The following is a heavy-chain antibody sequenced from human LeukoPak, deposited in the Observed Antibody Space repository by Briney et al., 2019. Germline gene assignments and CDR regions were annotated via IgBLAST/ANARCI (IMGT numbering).Heavy chain of an antibody. CDR2: VKQDGSEK. V-gene: IGHV3-7*01. CDR3: AREASGSGGYHFDY. D-gene: IGHD2-15*01. Sequence: PGGSLRLSCAASGFTSSSYWMSWVRQAPGKGLEWVANVKQDGSEKYYVDSVRGRFTISRDNVKNSLYLQMNSLRAEDTAIYYCAREASGSGGYHFDYWGQGTLVTVSS. CDR1: GFTSSSYW. J-gene: IGHJ4*02.